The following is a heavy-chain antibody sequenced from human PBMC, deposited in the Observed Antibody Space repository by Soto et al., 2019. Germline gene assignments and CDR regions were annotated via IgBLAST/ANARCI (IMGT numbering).Heavy chain of an antibody. V-gene: IGHV4-34*01. CDR1: GGSFSGYY. D-gene: IGHD2-21*02. CDR3: ARADRTLVTSYSLDV. Sequence: AETLSLTCAVYGGSFSGYYWTWIRQPPGKGLEWIGEINHSGTINFNPSLKSRLTISLDTSKKHFSLKLSSVTDADTAAYYCARADRTLVTSYSLDVWGQGTTVTVSS. J-gene: IGHJ6*02. CDR2: INHSGTI.